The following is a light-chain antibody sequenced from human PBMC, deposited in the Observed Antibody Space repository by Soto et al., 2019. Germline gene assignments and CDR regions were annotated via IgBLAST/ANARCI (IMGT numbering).Light chain of an antibody. J-gene: IGLJ3*02. V-gene: IGLV2-23*02. CDR2: EVN. CDR3: CSSVGSPNWV. CDR1: SSDVGSCNC. Sequence: QSALTQPASVSGSPGQSITISCTGTSSDVGSCNCVSWYQQHPGKAPTLMIYEVNKRPSGISNRFSGSKSGNTASLTISGLQAEDEADYYCCSSVGSPNWVSGGGTKLTVL.